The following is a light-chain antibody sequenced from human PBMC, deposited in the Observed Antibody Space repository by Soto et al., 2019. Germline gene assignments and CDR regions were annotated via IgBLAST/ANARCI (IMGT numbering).Light chain of an antibody. CDR2: NGV. CDR1: QSVTA. CDR3: HQYGTAPLT. Sequence: EIVMTQSPSSLSVSPGERATLSCRASQSVTANLAWYQQKPGQAPRLLIYNGVTRATGIPARFSGSGSGTDFTLTISRLEPEDFSLYYCHQYGTAPLTFGPGTKVDIK. V-gene: IGKV3-20*01. J-gene: IGKJ3*01.